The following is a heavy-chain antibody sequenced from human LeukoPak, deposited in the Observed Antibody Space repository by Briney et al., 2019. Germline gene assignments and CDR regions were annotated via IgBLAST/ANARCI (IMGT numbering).Heavy chain of an antibody. V-gene: IGHV1-18*01. CDR3: ATEGSGVRDYYDSSGYHY. CDR1: GYTFTSYG. CDR2: ISAYNGNT. J-gene: IGHJ4*02. Sequence: GASVKVSCKASGYTFTSYGISWVRQAPGQGLEWMGWISAYNGNTIYAQKFQGRVTMTEDTSTDTAYMELSSLRSEDTAVYYCATEGSGVRDYYDSSGYHYWGQGTLVTVSS. D-gene: IGHD3-22*01.